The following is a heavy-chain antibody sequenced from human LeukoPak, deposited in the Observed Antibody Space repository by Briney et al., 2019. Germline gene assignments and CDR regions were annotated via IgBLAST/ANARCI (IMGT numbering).Heavy chain of an antibody. CDR2: IYTSGST. CDR3: ARDGYSSSWYWFDP. CDR1: GGSISSYY. J-gene: IGHJ5*02. D-gene: IGHD6-13*01. Sequence: KPSETLSLTCTVSGGSISSYYWSWIRQPAGKGLEWLGRIYTSGSTNYNPSLKSRVTMSVDTSKNQFSLKLSSVTAADTAVYYCARDGYSSSWYWFDPWGQGTLVTVSS. V-gene: IGHV4-4*07.